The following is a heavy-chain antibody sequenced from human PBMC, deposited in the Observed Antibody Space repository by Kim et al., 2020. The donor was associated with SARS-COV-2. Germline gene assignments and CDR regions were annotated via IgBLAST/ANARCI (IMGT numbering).Heavy chain of an antibody. J-gene: IGHJ6*02. D-gene: IGHD6-19*01. V-gene: IGHV1-18*04. CDR3: ARDLWAYSSGWYAYYYYGMDV. CDR1: GYTFTSYG. Sequence: ASVKVSCKASGYTFTSYGISWVRQAPGQGLEWMGWISAYNGNTNYAQKLQGRVTMTTDTSTSTAYMELRSLRSDDTAVYYCARDLWAYSSGWYAYYYYGMDVWGQGTTVTVSS. CDR2: ISAYNGNT.